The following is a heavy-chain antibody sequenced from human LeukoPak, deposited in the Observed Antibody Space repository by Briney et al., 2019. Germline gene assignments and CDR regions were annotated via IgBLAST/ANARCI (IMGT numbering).Heavy chain of an antibody. Sequence: SETLSLTCTVSGGSISGSYWSWIRQPPGKGLEWIGYSYYSGGTEYNPSLKSRVTISVDTSKNQFSLKLTSVTAADTAVYYCARHYVPWGQGTLVTVSS. J-gene: IGHJ5*02. CDR3: ARHYVP. D-gene: IGHD3-16*01. V-gene: IGHV4-59*01. CDR1: GGSISGSY. CDR2: SYYSGGT.